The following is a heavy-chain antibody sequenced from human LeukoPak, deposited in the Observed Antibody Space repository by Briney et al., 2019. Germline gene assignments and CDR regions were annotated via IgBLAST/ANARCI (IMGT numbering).Heavy chain of an antibody. V-gene: IGHV1-46*01. CDR2: INPTGGST. CDR1: GYTFTSYF. D-gene: IGHD6-13*01. Sequence: ASVKVSCKASGYTFTSYFIHWVRQAPGQGLEWMGIINPTGGSTTYAQKFKGRVTMTRDTSTSTVSMELSSLISDDTAVYYCARDPMAAGTDYYFDYWGQGTLVTVSS. CDR3: ARDPMAAGTDYYFDY. J-gene: IGHJ4*02.